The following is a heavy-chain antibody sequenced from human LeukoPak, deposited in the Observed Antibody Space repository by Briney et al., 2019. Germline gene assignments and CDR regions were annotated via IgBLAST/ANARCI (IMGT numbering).Heavy chain of an antibody. CDR3: AKIGSGSYKTFDY. J-gene: IGHJ4*02. V-gene: IGHV3-30*18. CDR1: GFTFSSYG. Sequence: GGSLRLSCAASGFTFSSYGMHWVRQAPGKGLEWVAVISYDGSNKYYADSVKGRFTISRDNSKNTLYLQMNSLRAEDTAVYYCAKIGSGSYKTFDYWGQGTLVTVSS. CDR2: ISYDGSNK. D-gene: IGHD1-26*01.